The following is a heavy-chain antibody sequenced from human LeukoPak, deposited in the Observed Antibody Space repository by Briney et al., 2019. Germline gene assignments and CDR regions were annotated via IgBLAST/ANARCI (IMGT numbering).Heavy chain of an antibody. CDR2: IYYSGST. Sequence: SETLSLTCTVSGGSISSSSYYWGWIRQPPGKGLEWIGSIYYSGSTYYNPSLKSRVTISVDTSKNQFSLKLSSVTAADTAVYYCARDGGSYYGGGPDYFDYWGQGTLVTVSS. D-gene: IGHD1-26*01. J-gene: IGHJ4*02. CDR3: ARDGGSYYGGGPDYFDY. V-gene: IGHV4-39*02. CDR1: GGSISSSSYY.